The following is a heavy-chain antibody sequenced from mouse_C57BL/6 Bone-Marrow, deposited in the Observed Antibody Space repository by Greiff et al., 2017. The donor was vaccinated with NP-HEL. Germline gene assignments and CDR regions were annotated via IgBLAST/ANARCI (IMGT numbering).Heavy chain of an antibody. Sequence: EVQLVESEGGLVQPGSSMKLSCTASGFTFSDYYMAWVRQVPEQGLEWVANINYDGSSTYYLDSLKSRFIISRDNAKNILYLQMGRLKSEDTATYYGARTDYGSSYAMDYWGQGTSVTVSS. D-gene: IGHD1-1*01. CDR3: ARTDYGSSYAMDY. CDR1: GFTFSDYY. J-gene: IGHJ4*01. V-gene: IGHV5-16*01. CDR2: INYDGSST.